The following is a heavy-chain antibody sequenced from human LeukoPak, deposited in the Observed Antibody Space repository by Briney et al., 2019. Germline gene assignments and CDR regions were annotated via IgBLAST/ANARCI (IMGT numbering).Heavy chain of an antibody. CDR3: ARGYTRDFYYYYYMDV. Sequence: PSETLSLTCTVSGVSISPYYWSWIRQSPGKGLEWIGYIFYSGSGKYNPSLKSRVTISPDTSKNQVSLNLSSVTAADTAVYYCARGYTRDFYYYYYMDVWGKGTAVTVSS. D-gene: IGHD6-13*01. CDR1: GVSISPYY. J-gene: IGHJ6*03. CDR2: IFYSGSG. V-gene: IGHV4-59*01.